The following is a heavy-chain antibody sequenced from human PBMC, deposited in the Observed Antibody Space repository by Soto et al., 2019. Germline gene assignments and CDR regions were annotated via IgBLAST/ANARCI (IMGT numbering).Heavy chain of an antibody. CDR1: GGSFSGYY. CDR2: INHSGST. D-gene: IGHD5-18*01. CDR3: ARDTAKIFDY. J-gene: IGHJ4*02. Sequence: PSETLSLTCAVYGGSFSGYYWSWIRQPPGKGLEWIGEINHSGSTNYNPSLKSRVTISVDTSKNQFSLKLSSVTAADTAVYYCARDTAKIFDYWAQGTLVTVSS. V-gene: IGHV4-34*01.